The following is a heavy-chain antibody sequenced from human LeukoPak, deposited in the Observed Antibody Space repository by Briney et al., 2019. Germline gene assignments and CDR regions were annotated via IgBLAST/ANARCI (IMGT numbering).Heavy chain of an antibody. V-gene: IGHV3-30-3*01. CDR3: ARGGGSNYYGMDV. J-gene: IGHJ6*02. Sequence: GGSLRLSCAASGFTFSSYAMHWVRHAPGKGLEWVAVISYGGSNKYYADSVKGRFTISRDNSKNTLYLQMNSLRAEDTAVYYCARGGGSNYYGMDVWGQGTTVTVSS. CDR1: GFTFSSYA. CDR2: ISYGGSNK. D-gene: IGHD2-15*01.